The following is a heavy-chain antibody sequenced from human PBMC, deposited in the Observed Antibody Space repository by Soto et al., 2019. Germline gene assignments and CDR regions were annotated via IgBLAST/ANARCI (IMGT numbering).Heavy chain of an antibody. CDR3: ARAGSYYDYRRYFDY. Sequence: PSETLSLTCTVSGGSISNYYWSWIRQPPGKGLEWIGYIYYSGSTNYNPSLKGRVTISVDTSKNQFSLKLSSVTAADTAVYYCARAGSYYDYRRYFDYWGQGTLVTVSS. V-gene: IGHV4-59*01. CDR1: GGSISNYY. D-gene: IGHD3-16*01. J-gene: IGHJ4*02. CDR2: IYYSGST.